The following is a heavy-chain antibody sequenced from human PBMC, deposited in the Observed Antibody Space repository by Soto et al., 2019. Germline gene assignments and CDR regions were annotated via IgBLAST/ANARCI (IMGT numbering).Heavy chain of an antibody. Sequence: PSETLSLTCAVSGGPISSGDYYWSWVRQSPGKGLEWIGCIYYSGTTYYNPSLETRLTVSVDTSKNQFSLRLSSVTAADTAVYYCAREPYGDYVGYFDPGGQGIQVTFPS. J-gene: IGHJ5*02. CDR3: AREPYGDYVGYFDP. CDR1: GGPISSGDYY. D-gene: IGHD4-17*01. V-gene: IGHV4-30-4*01. CDR2: IYYSGTT.